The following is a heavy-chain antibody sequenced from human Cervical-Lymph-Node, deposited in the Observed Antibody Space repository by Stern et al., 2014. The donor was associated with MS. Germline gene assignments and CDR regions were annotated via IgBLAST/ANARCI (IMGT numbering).Heavy chain of an antibody. Sequence: VQLVESGAEVNKPGASVKVSCEASGYSFTAYFIHWVRQAPGKGLEWMGWISTDTGSANYAQRFQGRVTMTRDPSISTTYMELSRQRSDDTAVYYCARDRGSHSDYWGQGTLVTVSS. CDR2: ISTDTGSA. D-gene: IGHD1-26*01. J-gene: IGHJ4*02. CDR1: GYSFTAYF. V-gene: IGHV1-2*02. CDR3: ARDRGSHSDY.